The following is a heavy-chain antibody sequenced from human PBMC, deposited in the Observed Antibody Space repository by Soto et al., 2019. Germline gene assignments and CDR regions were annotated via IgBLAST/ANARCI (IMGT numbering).Heavy chain of an antibody. CDR2: ISGSGDNT. CDR1: AFTFRNYG. J-gene: IGHJ4*02. CDR3: AKETGHRGPYDY. Sequence: EVQLLESGGGLVQPGGSLRLSCAASAFTFRNYGMNWVRKAPGKGLEWFSAISGSGDNTYYADSVKGRFTISRDNSKNILYLQMNSLRAEDTAVYYCAKETGHRGPYDYWGQGTLVTVSS. V-gene: IGHV3-23*01. D-gene: IGHD5-12*01.